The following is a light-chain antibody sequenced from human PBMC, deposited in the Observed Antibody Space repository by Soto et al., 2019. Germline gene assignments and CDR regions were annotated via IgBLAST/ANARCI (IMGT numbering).Light chain of an antibody. CDR2: GAS. CDR1: QTVSSK. V-gene: IGKV3-15*01. Sequence: EIVMTQSPATLSVSVGERATLSCRASQTVSSKLAWYQQKPGQAPRLLIYGASTSATGIPARFTGSGSGTEYTLTIRSRQSEDFAVYYCQQYNDWPPQLSFGGGTKGELK. J-gene: IGKJ4*01. CDR3: QQYNDWPPQLS.